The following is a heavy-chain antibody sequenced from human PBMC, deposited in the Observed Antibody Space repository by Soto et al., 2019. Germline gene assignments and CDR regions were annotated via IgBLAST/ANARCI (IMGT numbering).Heavy chain of an antibody. V-gene: IGHV3-23*01. J-gene: IGHJ6*01. CDR3: ANGYCSGGSCYSDVYYYYGMDV. D-gene: IGHD2-15*01. Sequence: EVQLLESGGGLVQPGGSLRLSCAASGFTFSSYAMSWVRQAPGKGLEWVSAISGSGGSTYYADSVKGRFTISRDNSKNTLYLQMNSLRAEDTAVYYCANGYCSGGSCYSDVYYYYGMDVW. CDR1: GFTFSSYA. CDR2: ISGSGGST.